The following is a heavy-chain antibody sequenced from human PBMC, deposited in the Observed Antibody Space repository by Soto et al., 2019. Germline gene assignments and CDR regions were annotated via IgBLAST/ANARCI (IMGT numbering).Heavy chain of an antibody. D-gene: IGHD3-22*01. CDR3: ARVGGDYYYDSSDPFDY. CDR1: GGSISSYY. V-gene: IGHV4-59*01. CDR2: IYYSGST. Sequence: SETLSLTCTVSGGSISSYYWSWIRQPPGKGLEWIGYIYYSGSTNYNPSLKSRVTISVDTSKNQFSLKLSSVTAADTAVYYCARVGGDYYYDSSDPFDYWGQGTLVTVSS. J-gene: IGHJ4*02.